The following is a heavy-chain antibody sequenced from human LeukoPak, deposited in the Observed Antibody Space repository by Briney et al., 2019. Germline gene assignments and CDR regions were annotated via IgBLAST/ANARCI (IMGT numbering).Heavy chain of an antibody. CDR2: ISSSGSTI. CDR1: GFTFSSYE. D-gene: IGHD2-2*01. J-gene: IGHJ4*02. V-gene: IGHV3-48*03. Sequence: GGSLRLSCAASGFTFSSYEMNWVRQAPAKGLEWVSYISSSGSTIYYADSVKGRFTSSRDNAKNSLYLQMNSLRVEDTAVYYCARETDSTLFDYWGQGTLVTVSS. CDR3: ARETDSTLFDY.